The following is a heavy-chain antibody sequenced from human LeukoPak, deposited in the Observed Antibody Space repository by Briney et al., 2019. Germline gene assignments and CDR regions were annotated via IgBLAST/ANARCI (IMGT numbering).Heavy chain of an antibody. CDR2: ISGSGGNT. Sequence: GGSLRLSCAASGFTFNSYAMSWVRHAPGKGLEWVSSISGSGGNTYYADSVKGRFTISRDNSKNTLYLQMNSLRAEDTAVYYCAKEGWFGSYNWFDPWGQGTLVTVSS. CDR1: GFTFNSYA. CDR3: AKEGWFGSYNWFDP. D-gene: IGHD3-10*01. V-gene: IGHV3-23*01. J-gene: IGHJ5*02.